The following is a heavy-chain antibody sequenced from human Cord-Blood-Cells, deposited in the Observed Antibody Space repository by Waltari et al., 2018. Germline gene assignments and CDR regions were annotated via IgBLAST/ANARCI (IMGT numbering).Heavy chain of an antibody. D-gene: IGHD4-17*01. Sequence: QVQLVQSGAEVKKPGSSVKVSCKASGGTFSSYTISWVRQAPGQRLEWMGRIIPILGIANYAQKFQGRVTITADKSTSTAYMELSSLRSEDTAVYYCATLGSYDYGDNYWGQGTLVTVSS. V-gene: IGHV1-69*02. CDR3: ATLGSYDYGDNY. J-gene: IGHJ4*02. CDR2: IIPILGIA. CDR1: GGTFSSYT.